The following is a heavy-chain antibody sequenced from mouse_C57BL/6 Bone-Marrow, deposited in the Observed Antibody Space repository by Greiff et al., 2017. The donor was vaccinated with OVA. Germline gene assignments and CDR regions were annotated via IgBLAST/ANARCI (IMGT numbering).Heavy chain of an antibody. CDR3: ARPAMDY. CDR1: GYAFSSSW. J-gene: IGHJ4*01. V-gene: IGHV1-82*01. CDR2: IYPGDGDT. Sequence: VQLQQSGPELVKPGASVKISCKASGYAFSSSWMNWVKQRPGKGLEWIGRIYPGDGDTNYNGTFKGKATLTADKSSSTAYMQLSSLTSEDSAVYFCARPAMDYWGQGTSVTVSS.